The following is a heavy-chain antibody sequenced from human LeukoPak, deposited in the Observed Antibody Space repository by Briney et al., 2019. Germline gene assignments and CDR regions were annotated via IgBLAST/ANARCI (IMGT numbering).Heavy chain of an antibody. D-gene: IGHD6-6*01. CDR2: VYYIGTT. CDR1: GGSIKSPTSY. J-gene: IGHJ5*02. CDR3: ARNTSSSPWFGP. V-gene: IGHV4-61*01. Sequence: SETLSLTCTVSGGSIKSPTSYWSWIRQAPGKGLEWIGNVYYIGTTTYNSSLQSRVTISVDTSKNQFSLEMASVTPEDTALYYCARNTSSSPWFGPWGQGTLVIVSS.